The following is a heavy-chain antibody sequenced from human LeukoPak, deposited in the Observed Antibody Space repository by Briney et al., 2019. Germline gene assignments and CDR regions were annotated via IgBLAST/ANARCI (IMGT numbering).Heavy chain of an antibody. CDR1: GYRFTGHY. J-gene: IGHJ4*02. CDR3: ARDPVRGYYYGLEYYFDY. V-gene: IGHV1-2*02. CDR2: INPDSGDT. Sequence: ASVKVSCKASGYRFTGHYIHWVRQAPGQGLEWMGWINPDSGDTNHAQTFQGRVTMTRDTSISTVYLESSSLTSDDTAVYYCARDPVRGYYYGLEYYFDYWGQGTLVTVSS. D-gene: IGHD3-22*01.